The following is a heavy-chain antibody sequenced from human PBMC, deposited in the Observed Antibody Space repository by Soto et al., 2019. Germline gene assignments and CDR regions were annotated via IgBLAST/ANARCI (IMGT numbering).Heavy chain of an antibody. D-gene: IGHD2-15*01. V-gene: IGHV4-34*01. Sequence: DTLSLTCAVYGGSFSGYYWSWIRQPPGKGLEWIGEINHSGSTNYNPSLKSRVTISVDTSKNQFSLKLSSVTAADTAVYYCARLTRLGYCSGGSCLPNYYYGMDVWGQGTTVTVSS. CDR3: ARLTRLGYCSGGSCLPNYYYGMDV. CDR2: INHSGST. J-gene: IGHJ6*02. CDR1: GGSFSGYY.